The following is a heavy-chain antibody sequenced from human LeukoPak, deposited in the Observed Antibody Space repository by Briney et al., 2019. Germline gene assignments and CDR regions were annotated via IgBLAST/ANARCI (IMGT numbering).Heavy chain of an antibody. Sequence: GESLKISCKGSGYSFTNYWIGWVRQMPGKGLEWMGRIDPSDSYTNYSPSFQGHVTISADKSISTAYLQWSSLKASDTAMYYCARLYYDSSGSYYRYWGQGTLVTAYS. J-gene: IGHJ4*02. V-gene: IGHV5-10-1*01. CDR3: ARLYYDSSGSYYRY. CDR1: GYSFTNYW. D-gene: IGHD3-22*01. CDR2: IDPSDSYT.